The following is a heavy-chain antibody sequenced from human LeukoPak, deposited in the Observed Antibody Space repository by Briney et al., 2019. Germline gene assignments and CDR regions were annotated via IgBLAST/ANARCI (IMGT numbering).Heavy chain of an antibody. CDR1: LYTFTSYR. V-gene: IGHV1-18*01. CDR2: ISAYNGNT. J-gene: IGHJ5*02. D-gene: IGHD1-14*01. Sequence: ASVKVSCKPSLYTFTSYRISWVRQAPGQGLEWMGWISAYNGNTKYTQKLQGRVTMTTDTSTSIAYMELMSLRSDDTAVYYCARDRLSPGPDGSWFDPWGQGTLVTVSS. CDR3: ARDRLSPGPDGSWFDP.